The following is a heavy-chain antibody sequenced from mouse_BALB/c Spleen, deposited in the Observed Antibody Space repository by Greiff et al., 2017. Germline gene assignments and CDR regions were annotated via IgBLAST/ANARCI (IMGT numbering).Heavy chain of an antibody. CDR3: ARSGPVNYYGSSYRYFDV. Sequence: VQLQQSGAELVMPGASVKMSCKASGYTFTDYWMHWVKQRPGQGLEWIGAIDTSDSYTSYNQKFKGKATLTVDESSSTAYMQLSSLTSEDSAVYYCARSGPVNYYGSSYRYFDVWGAGTTVTVSS. D-gene: IGHD1-1*01. V-gene: IGHV1-69*01. CDR2: IDTSDSYT. CDR1: GYTFTDYW. J-gene: IGHJ1*01.